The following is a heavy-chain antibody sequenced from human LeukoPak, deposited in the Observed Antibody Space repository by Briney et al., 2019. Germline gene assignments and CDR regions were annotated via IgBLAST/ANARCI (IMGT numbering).Heavy chain of an antibody. Sequence: SETLSLTCTVSGGSISSDYWSWIRQPPGKGLEWIGYIYYSGSTNYNPSLKSRVTISVDTSKNQFSLKLSSVTAADTAVYYCARVREADDYGPYYYYYGMDVWGQGTTVTVSS. CDR3: ARVREADDYGPYYYYYGMDV. V-gene: IGHV4-59*01. J-gene: IGHJ6*02. CDR2: IYYSGST. D-gene: IGHD4-17*01. CDR1: GGSISSDY.